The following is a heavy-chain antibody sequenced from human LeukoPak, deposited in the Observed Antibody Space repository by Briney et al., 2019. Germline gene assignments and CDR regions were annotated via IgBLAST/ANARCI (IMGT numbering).Heavy chain of an antibody. CDR1: GFTFGSYG. CDR3: AKDHWIGQQRGEHFDY. J-gene: IGHJ4*02. V-gene: IGHV3-30*02. CDR2: IRYDGSNK. D-gene: IGHD6-13*01. Sequence: GGSLRLSCAASGFTFGSYGMHWVRQAPGKGLEWVAFIRYDGSNKYYSDSVKGRFTISRDNSKNTLYLQMNSLRVEDTAVYYCAKDHWIGQQRGEHFDYWGQGTLVTVPS.